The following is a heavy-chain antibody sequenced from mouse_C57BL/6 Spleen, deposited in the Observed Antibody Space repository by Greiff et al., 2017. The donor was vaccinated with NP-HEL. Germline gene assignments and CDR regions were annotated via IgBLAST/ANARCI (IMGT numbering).Heavy chain of an antibody. Sequence: VMLVESGPGLVQPSQSLSITCTVSGFSLTSYGVHWVRQSPGKGLEWLGVIWRGGSTDYNAAFISRLSISTDNSKSQVFFKMNSLQADDTAVYYCARKSRDGYYFDYWGQGTTLTVSS. D-gene: IGHD3-1*01. J-gene: IGHJ2*01. CDR2: IWRGGST. CDR1: GFSLTSYG. V-gene: IGHV2-2*01. CDR3: ARKSRDGYYFDY.